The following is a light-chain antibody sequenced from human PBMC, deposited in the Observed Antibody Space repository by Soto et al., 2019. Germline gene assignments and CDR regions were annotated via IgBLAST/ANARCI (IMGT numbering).Light chain of an antibody. Sequence: DIQMTQSPSSVSASVGDRVTITCRASQDISTWLAWYQQKPGMAPKLLIYVASSLQSGVPSRFSGSGSVTDFTLTISSLQPEDFATYYCQQANSFPFTFGPGTKVDIK. V-gene: IGKV1-12*01. CDR3: QQANSFPFT. CDR2: VAS. CDR1: QDISTW. J-gene: IGKJ3*01.